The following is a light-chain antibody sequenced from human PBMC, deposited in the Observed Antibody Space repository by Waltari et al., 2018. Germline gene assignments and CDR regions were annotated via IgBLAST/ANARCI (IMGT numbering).Light chain of an antibody. CDR3: QQYNNLPLT. CDR1: QDINKF. CDR2: DAS. J-gene: IGKJ4*01. Sequence: DVQMTQSPPSLYASVGDRVTITCQASQDINKFLNWYHQRPGKAPKLLIFDASSLEAGAPSRFSGSGSGTDFSLTLNSLQPEDLGTYYCQQYNNLPLTFGGGTRVEIK. V-gene: IGKV1-33*01.